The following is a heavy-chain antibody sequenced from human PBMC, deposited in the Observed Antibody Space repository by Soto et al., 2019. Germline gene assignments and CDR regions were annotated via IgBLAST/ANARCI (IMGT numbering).Heavy chain of an antibody. CDR2: IIPIFGTA. CDR1: GGTFSSYA. CDR3: ARARSGIMIFGAAFKGDYYYYGMDV. Sequence: SVKVSCKASGGTFSSYAISWVRQAPGQGLEWMGGIIPIFGTANYAQKFQGRVTITADESTGTAYMELSSLRSDDTAVYYCARARSGIMIFGAAFKGDYYYYGMDVWGQGTTGTVSS. J-gene: IGHJ6*02. V-gene: IGHV1-69*13. D-gene: IGHD3-3*01.